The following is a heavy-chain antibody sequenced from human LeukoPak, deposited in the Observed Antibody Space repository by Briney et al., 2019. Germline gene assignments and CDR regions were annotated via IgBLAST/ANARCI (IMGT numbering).Heavy chain of an antibody. V-gene: IGHV1-69*05. CDR2: IIPIFGTA. CDR3: ARSRGYWYYFDY. D-gene: IGHD5-18*01. Sequence: SVKVSCKASGGTFSSYAISWVRQAPGQGVEWMGGIIPIFGTANYAQKFQGRVTITTAESTSTAYMELSSLRSEDTDVYYCARSRGYWYYFDYWGQGTLVTVSS. CDR1: GGTFSSYA. J-gene: IGHJ4*02.